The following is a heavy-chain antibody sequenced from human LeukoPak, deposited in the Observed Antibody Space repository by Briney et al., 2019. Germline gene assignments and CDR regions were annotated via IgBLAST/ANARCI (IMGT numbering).Heavy chain of an antibody. V-gene: IGHV4-39*07. Sequence: PSETLSLTCAVSGDPSSSSIYYWGWIRQPPGKGLEWIGSIDYSGSTYYNPSLKSRATISIDTSKNQLSLKLSSVTAADTALYYCAREYTLYRSGWFLDYWGQGTLVTVSS. CDR3: AREYTLYRSGWFLDY. J-gene: IGHJ4*02. CDR1: GDPSSSSIYY. CDR2: IDYSGST. D-gene: IGHD6-19*01.